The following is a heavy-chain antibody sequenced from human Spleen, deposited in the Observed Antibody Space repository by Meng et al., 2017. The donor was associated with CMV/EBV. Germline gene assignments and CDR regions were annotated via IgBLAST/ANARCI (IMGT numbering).Heavy chain of an antibody. Sequence: ASVKVSCKGSGYRFISFGISWVRQAPGQGLEWMGWISGYSDNTNYAQKFQGRLTITTDTTTNTAYMELRSLRSDDTAVYYCARAGCELPKNWLDPWGPGTLVTVSS. CDR2: ISGYSDNT. CDR1: GYRFISFG. D-gene: IGHD3-10*01. V-gene: IGHV1-18*01. J-gene: IGHJ5*02. CDR3: ARAGCELPKNWLDP.